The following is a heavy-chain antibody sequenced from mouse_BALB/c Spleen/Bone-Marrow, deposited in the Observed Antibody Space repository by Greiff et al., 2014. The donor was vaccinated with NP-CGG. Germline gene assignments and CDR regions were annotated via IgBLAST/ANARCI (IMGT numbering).Heavy chain of an antibody. V-gene: IGHV1-31*01. CDR3: ESRGEYFDV. CDR1: GYSFTGYY. Sequence: VQLQQPGPELVKPGASVKISCKASGYSFTGYYMHWVKQSHGNSLDWIGYIYPYNGVSSYNQKFKGKATLSVDKSSSTAYMELRSLTSDDSAVYYCESRGEYFDVWGAGTTVIVSS. J-gene: IGHJ1*01. CDR2: IYPYNGVS.